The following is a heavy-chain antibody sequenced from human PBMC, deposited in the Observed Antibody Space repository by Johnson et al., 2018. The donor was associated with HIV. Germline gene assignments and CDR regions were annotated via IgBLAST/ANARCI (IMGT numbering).Heavy chain of an antibody. J-gene: IGHJ3*01. CDR2: IYSDGSDS. CDR3: ARKQWLEVPSDALDV. V-gene: IGHV3-74*03. D-gene: IGHD6-19*01. Sequence: EVQLVESGGGLVQPGGSLRLSCAASGFIFRNYWMYWVRQAPGEGLVWVARIYSDGSDSAYADSVKGRFTISRDNAKKTLYLQMNSLRAEDTAVYYCARKQWLEVPSDALDVWGQGTMVTVSS. CDR1: GFIFRNYW.